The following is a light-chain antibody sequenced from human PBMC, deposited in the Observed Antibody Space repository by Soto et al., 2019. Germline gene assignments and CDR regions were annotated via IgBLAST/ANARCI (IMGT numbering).Light chain of an antibody. Sequence: QAVVTQPPSASGTPGQRVTISCSGSFFNIGTNTVIWYQQLPGTAPKLLIYSNNQRPSGVPDRFSGSKSGTSASLAISGLQSEDEADYYCASWDVSLVVFGGGTKVTVL. CDR2: SNN. J-gene: IGLJ2*01. V-gene: IGLV1-44*01. CDR3: ASWDVSLVV. CDR1: FFNIGTNT.